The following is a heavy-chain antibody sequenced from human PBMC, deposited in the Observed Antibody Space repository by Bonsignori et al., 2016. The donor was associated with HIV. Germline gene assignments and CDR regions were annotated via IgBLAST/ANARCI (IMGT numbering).Heavy chain of an antibody. CDR3: AKDLGYSNLYA. CDR1: GFTFSSYG. J-gene: IGHJ5*02. V-gene: IGHV3-30*18. CDR2: ISYDGSNK. D-gene: IGHD6-13*01. Sequence: GESLKISCAASGFTFSSYGMQWVRQAPGKGLEWVAVISYDGSNKYYADSVKGRFTISRDNSKNTLYLQMNSLRAEDTAVYYCAKDLGYSNLYAWGQGTLVTVSS.